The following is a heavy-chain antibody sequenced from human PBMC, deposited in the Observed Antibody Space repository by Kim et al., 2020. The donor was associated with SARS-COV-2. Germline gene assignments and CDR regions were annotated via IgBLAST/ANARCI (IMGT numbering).Heavy chain of an antibody. J-gene: IGHJ4*02. CDR2: INPDSGGS. D-gene: IGHD3-22*01. CDR3: ASAHAVTHYFASTGYYYDY. CDR1: GYTFTGYY. Sequence: ASVKVSCKASGYTFTGYYIHWVRQAPGQGLEWMGRINPDSGGSNYAQKFQGRVTMTRDTSISTAYMELSRLTSDDTAVYYCASAHAVTHYFASTGYYYDYWGQGTLVTVSA. V-gene: IGHV1-2*06.